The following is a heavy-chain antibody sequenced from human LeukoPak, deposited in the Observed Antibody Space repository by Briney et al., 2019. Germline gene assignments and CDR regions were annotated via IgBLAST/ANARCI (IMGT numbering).Heavy chain of an antibody. V-gene: IGHV5-51*01. CDR1: GYSFSTYW. J-gene: IGHJ5*02. Sequence: GESLKISCKGSGYSFSTYWIGWVRQVPGKGLEWMGIIYPGDSDTRYSPSFQGQVTISADKSISTAYLQWSSLKASDTAMYYCARPSGYCSGGSCYEFWFDPWGQGTLVTVSS. D-gene: IGHD2-15*01. CDR3: ARPSGYCSGGSCYEFWFDP. CDR2: IYPGDSDT.